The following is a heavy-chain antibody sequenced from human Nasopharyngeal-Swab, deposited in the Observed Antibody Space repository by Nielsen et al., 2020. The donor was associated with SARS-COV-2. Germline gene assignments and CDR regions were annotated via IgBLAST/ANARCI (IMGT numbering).Heavy chain of an antibody. CDR1: GHTFTRYD. V-gene: IGHV1-8*01. CDR2: MNPDTGNT. CDR3: AREGRLWLPDY. J-gene: IGHJ4*02. Sequence: ASVKVSCKASGHTFTRYDITWVRQATAQGPEWMGWMNPDTGNTGYAQKFQGRLRLTMTTDTSTSTAYMELRSLKSDDTAVYYCAREGRLWLPDYWGQGTLVNVSS. D-gene: IGHD5-18*01.